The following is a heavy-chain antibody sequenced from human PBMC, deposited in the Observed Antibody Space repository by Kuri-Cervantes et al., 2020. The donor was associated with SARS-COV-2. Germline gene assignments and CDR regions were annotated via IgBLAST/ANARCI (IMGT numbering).Heavy chain of an antibody. V-gene: IGHV6-1*01. D-gene: IGHD6-19*01. CDR1: GDSVSSNSAA. CDR2: TYYRSKWYN. Sequence: LRLSCAISGDSVSSNSAAWNWIRQSPSRGLEWLGRTYYRSKWYNDYAVSVKSRITINPDTSKNQFSLQLNSVTPEDTAVYYCAKDSPGIAVAEAFDIWGQGTMVTVSS. J-gene: IGHJ3*02. CDR3: AKDSPGIAVAEAFDI.